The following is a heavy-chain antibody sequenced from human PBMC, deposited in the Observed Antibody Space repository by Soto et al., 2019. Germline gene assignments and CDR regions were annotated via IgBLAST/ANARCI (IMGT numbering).Heavy chain of an antibody. CDR3: ARDCGITMVRGILHYYDMDG. D-gene: IGHD3-10*01. J-gene: IGHJ6*02. V-gene: IGHV3-33*01. CDR2: IWYDGSNK. Sequence: GFLWVLFEASGFSLSCQGTPWVRPAAGKGVEWVAVIWYDGSNKYYADSVKGRFTISRDNSKNTLYLQMNSLRAEETAVYYCARDCGITMVRGILHYYDMDGWGQGTTVTVSS. CDR1: GFSLSCQG.